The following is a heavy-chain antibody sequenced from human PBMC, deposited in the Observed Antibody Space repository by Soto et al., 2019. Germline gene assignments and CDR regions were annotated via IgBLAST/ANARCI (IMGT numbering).Heavy chain of an antibody. V-gene: IGHV4-31*03. D-gene: IGHD4-17*01. CDR2: IYYSGST. CDR3: ARGYGDYGAHWFDP. CDR1: GGSISSGGYY. Sequence: QVQLQESGPGLVKPSQTLSLTCTVSGGSISSGGYYWSWIRQHPGKGLEWIGYIYYSGSTYYNPSHKSRVTISVDTSKTQFSLKTSSVTAAGTAVYYGARGYGDYGAHWFDPWGQGTLVTVSS. J-gene: IGHJ5*02.